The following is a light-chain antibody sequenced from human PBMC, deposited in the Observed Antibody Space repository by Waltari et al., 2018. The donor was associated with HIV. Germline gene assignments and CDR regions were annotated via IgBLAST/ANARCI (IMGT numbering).Light chain of an antibody. CDR1: SSNIGAGYG. CDR2: GNS. Sequence: HRVTISCTGSSSNIGAGYGVHWYQQLPGTAPKLLIYGNSNRPSGVPDRFSGSKSGTSASLAITGLQAEDEADYYCQSYDSSLSGSVFGGGTKLTVL. V-gene: IGLV1-40*01. CDR3: QSYDSSLSGSV. J-gene: IGLJ3*02.